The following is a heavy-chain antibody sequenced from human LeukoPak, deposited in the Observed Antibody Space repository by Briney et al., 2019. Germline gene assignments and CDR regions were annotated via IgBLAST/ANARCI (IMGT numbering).Heavy chain of an antibody. CDR3: ARDLHYYDSSGRQVVYFDY. Sequence: SVKVSCKASGGTFSSYAISWVRQAPGQGLEWMGGIIPIFGTANYAQKFQGRVTITADESTSTAYMELSSLRSEDTAVYYRARDLHYYDSSGRQVVYFDYWGQGTLVTVSS. CDR1: GGTFSSYA. J-gene: IGHJ4*02. D-gene: IGHD3-22*01. CDR2: IIPIFGTA. V-gene: IGHV1-69*13.